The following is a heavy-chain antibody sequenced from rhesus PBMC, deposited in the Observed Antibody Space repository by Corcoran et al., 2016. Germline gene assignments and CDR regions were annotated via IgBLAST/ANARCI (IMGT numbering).Heavy chain of an antibody. D-gene: IGHD2-15*01. Sequence: EVQLVESGGGLVQPGGSLRLSYAASGFTFSNYWMSWVRQAPGNGLAWVGRIKNKADSGTAAYAEFVKGRFTISRDDSKNTLYLQMNSLKTEDTAVYYCARELGYCSSTYCSVGGFDYWGQGVLVTVSS. CDR1: GFTFSNYW. V-gene: IGHV3-16*02. CDR3: ARELGYCSSTYCSVGGFDY. J-gene: IGHJ4*01. CDR2: IKNKADSGTA.